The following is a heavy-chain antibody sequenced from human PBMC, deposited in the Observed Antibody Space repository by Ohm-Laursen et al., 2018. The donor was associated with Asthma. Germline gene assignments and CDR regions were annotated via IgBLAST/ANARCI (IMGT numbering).Heavy chain of an antibody. CDR2: ISGSGGST. D-gene: IGHD3-10*01. Sequence: SLRLSCSASGFTFSSYAMSWVRQAPGKGLEWVSAISGSGGSTYYAGSVKGRFTISRDNSKNTLYLQMNSLRAEDTAVYYCASLRITNTKGWGQGTLVTVSS. CDR1: GFTFSSYA. CDR3: ASLRITNTKG. J-gene: IGHJ4*02. V-gene: IGHV3-23*01.